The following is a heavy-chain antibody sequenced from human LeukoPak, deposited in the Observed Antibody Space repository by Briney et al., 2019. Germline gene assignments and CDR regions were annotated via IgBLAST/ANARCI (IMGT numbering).Heavy chain of an antibody. Sequence: PSETLSLICTVSGVSINDYYWTWIRQPAGKGLEWIGQIYPSESPKYNPSLESRVTMSVDTSKNQFSLKLSSVTAADTAVYYCARVAGGNYPTQIFDYWGQGTLVTVSS. V-gene: IGHV4-4*07. CDR3: ARVAGGNYPTQIFDY. J-gene: IGHJ4*02. CDR1: GVSINDYY. CDR2: IYPSESP. D-gene: IGHD4-23*01.